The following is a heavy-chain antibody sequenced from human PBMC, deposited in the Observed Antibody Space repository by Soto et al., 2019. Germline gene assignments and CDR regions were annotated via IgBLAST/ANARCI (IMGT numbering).Heavy chain of an antibody. CDR2: ISYDGSNK. CDR3: AKDRRGRYSSSSHDY. CDR1: GFTFSSYG. Sequence: QVQLVESGGGVVQPGRSLRLSCEASGFTFSSYGMHWVRQAPGKGLEWVAVISYDGSNKYYADSVKGRFTISRDNSKNTLYLQMNRLRAEDTAVYSCAKDRRGRYSSSSHDYWGQGTLVTVSS. D-gene: IGHD6-6*01. V-gene: IGHV3-30*18. J-gene: IGHJ4*02.